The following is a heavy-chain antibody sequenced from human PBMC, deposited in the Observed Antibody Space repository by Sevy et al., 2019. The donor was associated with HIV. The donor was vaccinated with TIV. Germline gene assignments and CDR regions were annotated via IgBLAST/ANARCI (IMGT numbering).Heavy chain of an antibody. CDR3: AGGSWSGFDY. V-gene: IGHV3-23*01. J-gene: IGHJ4*02. D-gene: IGHD3-3*01. Sequence: GGSLRLSCAASGFIFSSYVMNWVRQAPGKGLEWVSGISGSGGYTYYADSVKGRFTIPRDNSNKILYLEMNTLRVEDTAVYYCAGGSWSGFDYWGQGTLVTVSS. CDR2: ISGSGGYT. CDR1: GFIFSSYV.